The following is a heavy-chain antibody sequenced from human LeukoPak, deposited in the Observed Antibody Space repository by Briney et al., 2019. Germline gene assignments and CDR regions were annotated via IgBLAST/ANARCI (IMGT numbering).Heavy chain of an antibody. CDR1: GDSVSSDSAV. Sequence: KFSQTLSLTCVISGDSVSSDSAVWNWIRQSPSRGLEWLGRTYYRSKWKNDYALSVKSRITINADTSKNQFSLQLNSVTPEDTAVYYCTRRNIVYAMDVWGKGTTVTVSS. CDR3: TRRNIVYAMDV. V-gene: IGHV6-1*01. CDR2: TYYRSKWKN. J-gene: IGHJ6*04. D-gene: IGHD2/OR15-2a*01.